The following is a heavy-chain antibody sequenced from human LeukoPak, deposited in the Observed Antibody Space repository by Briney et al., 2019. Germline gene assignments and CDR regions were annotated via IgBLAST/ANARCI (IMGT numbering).Heavy chain of an antibody. CDR1: GYTFTSYG. D-gene: IGHD3-9*01. J-gene: IGHJ4*02. V-gene: IGHV1-18*01. Sequence: GESLKISCKASGYTFTSYGISWVRQAPGQGLEWMGWISAYNGNTNYAQKLQGRVTMTTDTSTSTAYMELRSLRSDDTAVYYCARETYSNILTGTDYWGPGTLVTVSS. CDR2: ISAYNGNT. CDR3: ARETYSNILTGTDY.